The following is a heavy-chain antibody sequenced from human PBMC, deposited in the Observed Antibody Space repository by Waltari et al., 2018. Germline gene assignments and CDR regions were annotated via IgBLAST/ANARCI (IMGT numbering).Heavy chain of an antibody. CDR1: GGSISSYY. CDR3: ARVLRYFDWLLSGGGYGMDV. Sequence: QVQLQESGPGLVKPSETLSLTCTVSGGSISSYYWRWIRQPPGKGLECIGYIYYSGSTNYHPSLNSRVTISVDTSKNQFSLKLSSVTAADTAVYYCARVLRYFDWLLSGGGYGMDVWGQGTTVTVSS. J-gene: IGHJ6*02. V-gene: IGHV4-59*01. D-gene: IGHD3-9*01. CDR2: IYYSGST.